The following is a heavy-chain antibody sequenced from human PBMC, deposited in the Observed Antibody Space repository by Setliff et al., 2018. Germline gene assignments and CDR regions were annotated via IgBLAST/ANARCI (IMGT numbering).Heavy chain of an antibody. V-gene: IGHV3-7*01. CDR3: AAIWHRYCDY. CDR2: IKGDGSEK. Sequence: GGSLRLSCAASGFTFSNYWMSWVRQAPGKGLEWVAHIKGDGSEKIYVDSVKGRFTISRDNAKNSVYLQMNSLRAEDTAVYYCAAIWHRYCDYWGQGTLVTVSS. J-gene: IGHJ4*02. CDR1: GFTFSNYW. D-gene: IGHD2-8*02.